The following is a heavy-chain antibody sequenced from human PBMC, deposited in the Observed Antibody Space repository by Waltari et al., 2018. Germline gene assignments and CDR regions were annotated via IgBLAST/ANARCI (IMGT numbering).Heavy chain of an antibody. CDR3: AKSDRFGGVVVGFDY. CDR2: ISGSGGNT. D-gene: IGHD3-16*02. CDR1: GFTFSNYA. Sequence: EVQLVESGGGLVQPGGSLRLSCAASGFTFSNYAMSWVRQAPGKVLGWVSAISGSGGNTYYADSVKGRFTISRDNSKNTVYLQMNSLRAEDTAVYYCAKSDRFGGVVVGFDYWGQGTLVTVSS. J-gene: IGHJ4*02. V-gene: IGHV3-23*04.